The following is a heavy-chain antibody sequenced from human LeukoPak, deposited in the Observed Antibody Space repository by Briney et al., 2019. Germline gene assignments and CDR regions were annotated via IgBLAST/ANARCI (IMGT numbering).Heavy chain of an antibody. CDR1: GFTFSTYA. D-gene: IGHD4-23*01. CDR3: ARDGVTPYYYYMNV. CDR2: ILYDGSTK. V-gene: IGHV3-30-3*01. J-gene: IGHJ6*03. Sequence: GGSLRLSCAASGFTFSTYAMHWVRQAPGKGLEWVAVILYDGSTKYYADSVKGRFTISRDNSKNTLYLQMNSLRAEDTAVYYCARDGVTPYYYYMNVWGKGTTVTVSS.